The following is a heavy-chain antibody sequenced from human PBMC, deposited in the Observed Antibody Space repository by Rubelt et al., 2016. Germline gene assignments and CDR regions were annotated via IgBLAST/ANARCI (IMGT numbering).Heavy chain of an antibody. Sequence: QVQLVQSGAEVKKPGASVKVSCKASGYTFTSYAMHWVRQAPGQRLEWMGWINAGNGNTKYSPKFQGRDTITRETCASTAYSELSSLRAEETAVYYCARSKDTAMVTDADWYFDLWGRGTLVTVSS. CDR3: ARSKDTAMVTDADWYFDL. J-gene: IGHJ2*01. CDR2: INAGNGNT. CDR1: GYTFTSYA. D-gene: IGHD5-18*01. V-gene: IGHV1-3*01.